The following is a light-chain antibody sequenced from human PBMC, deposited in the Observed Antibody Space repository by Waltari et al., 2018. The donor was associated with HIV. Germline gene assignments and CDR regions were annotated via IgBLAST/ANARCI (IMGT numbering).Light chain of an antibody. V-gene: IGLV1-40*01. CDR3: QSYDSSLSGWV. CDR1: SSNIGSGYD. J-gene: IGLJ3*02. Sequence: QSVLTQPPSVSGAPGQRVTISCSGSSSNIGSGYDVHWYQQLPGTAPEPLIHANSNRPSGAPDRFSGSKSGTSASLAITGLQAGDEADYYCQSYDSSLSGWVFGGGTKLTVL. CDR2: ANS.